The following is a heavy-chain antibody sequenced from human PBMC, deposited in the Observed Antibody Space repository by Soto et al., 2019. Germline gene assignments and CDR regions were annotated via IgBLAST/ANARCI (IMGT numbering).Heavy chain of an antibody. CDR1: GFTFRSYI. CDR3: ARDRGYIGYDSGPFDI. V-gene: IGHV3-48*01. Sequence: EVQLVESGGGLVQPGGSLRLSCAASGFTFRSYIRNWVRQAPGKGLEWVSYISSSISTIYYADSVKGRFTISRDNAKNSLYLQMNSLRAEDSAVYYCARDRGYIGYDSGPFDIWGQGTMVTVSS. J-gene: IGHJ3*02. CDR2: ISSSISTI. D-gene: IGHD5-12*01.